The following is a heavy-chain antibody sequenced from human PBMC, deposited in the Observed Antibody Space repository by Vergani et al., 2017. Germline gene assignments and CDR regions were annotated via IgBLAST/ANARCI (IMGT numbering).Heavy chain of an antibody. CDR3: ARMGPPYCGSDCYLAY. J-gene: IGHJ4*01. V-gene: IGHV4-34*01. CDR1: GGSFSGYY. CDR2: INHSGST. Sequence: QVQLQQWGAGLLKPSETLSLTCAVYGGSFSGYYWSWIRQPPGKGLEWIGEINHSGSTHYNPSLKSRVTISVDTSKNQFSLRLSSVTAADTAVYYGARMGPPYCGSDCYLAYWSQGTLVTVSS. D-gene: IGHD2-21*01.